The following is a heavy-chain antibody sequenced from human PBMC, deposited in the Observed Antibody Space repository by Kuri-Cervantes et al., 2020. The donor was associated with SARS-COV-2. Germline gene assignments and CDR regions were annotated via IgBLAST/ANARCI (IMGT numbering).Heavy chain of an antibody. CDR2: ITYDGSNK. CDR1: GFTFSHYA. CDR3: ARAYDLIYYYGMDV. V-gene: IGHV3-30*01. Sequence: GGSLRLSCAASGFTFSHYAMHWVRQAPGKGLEWVAVITYDGSNKYYADSVKGRFTISRDNSKNTLYLQMNSLRAEDTAVYYCARAYDLIYYYGMDVWGQGTTVTVSS. D-gene: IGHD2-8*01. J-gene: IGHJ6*02.